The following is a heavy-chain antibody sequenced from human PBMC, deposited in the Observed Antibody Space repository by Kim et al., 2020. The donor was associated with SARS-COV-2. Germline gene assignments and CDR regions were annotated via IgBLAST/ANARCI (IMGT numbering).Heavy chain of an antibody. D-gene: IGHD6-13*01. J-gene: IGHJ3*02. CDR3: ARAEYSSSWADDAFDI. V-gene: IGHV1-8*01. Sequence: RFQGRVTMTRNTSISTAYMELSSLRSEDTAMYYCARAEYSSSWADDAFDIWGQGTMVTVSS.